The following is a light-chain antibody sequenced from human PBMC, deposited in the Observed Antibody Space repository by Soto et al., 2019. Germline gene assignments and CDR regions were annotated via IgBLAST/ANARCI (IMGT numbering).Light chain of an antibody. J-gene: IGLJ2*01. CDR1: SSDIGGYNY. CDR3: SSYTSISTRVV. CDR2: DVS. Sequence: QSALTQPASVSGSPGQSITISCTGTSSDIGGYNYVAWYQQRPGKAPKVMIYDVSNRPSGVANRFSGSKSGNTASLTISGLQAEDEADYYCSSYTSISTRVVFGGGTKLTVL. V-gene: IGLV2-14*03.